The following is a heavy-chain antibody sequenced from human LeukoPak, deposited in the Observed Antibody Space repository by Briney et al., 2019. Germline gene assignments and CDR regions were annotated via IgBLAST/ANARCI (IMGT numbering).Heavy chain of an antibody. D-gene: IGHD6-13*01. Sequence: GGSLRLSCAASGFTFSSYAMHWVRQAPGKGLEWVAVISYDGSNKYYADSVKGRFTISRDNSKNTLYLQMNSLRAEDTAVYYCARDLSMDSSSWYSWDYGMDVWGQGTMVTVSS. CDR2: ISYDGSNK. CDR3: ARDLSMDSSSWYSWDYGMDV. J-gene: IGHJ6*02. CDR1: GFTFSSYA. V-gene: IGHV3-30-3*01.